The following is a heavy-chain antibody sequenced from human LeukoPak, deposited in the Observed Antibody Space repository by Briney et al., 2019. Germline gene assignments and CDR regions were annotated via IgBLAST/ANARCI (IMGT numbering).Heavy chain of an antibody. J-gene: IGHJ1*01. CDR3: ARDSSSWSNEYFQH. D-gene: IGHD6-13*01. V-gene: IGHV4-59*01. CDR1: GGSISSYY. Sequence: SGTLSLTCTVSGGSISSYYWSWIRQPPGKGLEWIGYIYYCGSTDYNPSLKSRVTISVDTSKNQFSLKLSSVTAADTAVYYCARDSSSWSNEYFQHWGQGTLVTVSS. CDR2: IYYCGST.